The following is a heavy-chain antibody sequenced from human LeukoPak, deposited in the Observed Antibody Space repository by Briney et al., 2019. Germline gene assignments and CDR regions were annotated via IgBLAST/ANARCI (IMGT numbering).Heavy chain of an antibody. CDR1: GYTFSSYW. CDR3: ARGRWLSHPFDY. Sequence: GESLKISCKASGYTFSSYWIAWVRQMPGKGLEWMGIIYPGDSDTRYSPSFQGQVTISADKSISTAYLQWSSLKASDTAMYYCARGRWLSHPFDYWGQGTLVTVSS. J-gene: IGHJ4*02. CDR2: IYPGDSDT. V-gene: IGHV5-51*01. D-gene: IGHD5-24*01.